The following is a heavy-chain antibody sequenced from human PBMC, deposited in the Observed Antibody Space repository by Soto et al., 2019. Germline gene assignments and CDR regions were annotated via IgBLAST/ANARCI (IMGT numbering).Heavy chain of an antibody. Sequence: SETLSLTCTVPGGSISSYYWSWIRQPPGKGLEWIGYIYYSGSTNYNPSLKSRVTISVDTSKNQFSLKLSSVTAADTAVYYCASSCSSTSCSRSWFDPWGQGTLVTVSS. CDR2: IYYSGST. D-gene: IGHD2-2*01. CDR3: ASSCSSTSCSRSWFDP. J-gene: IGHJ5*02. CDR1: GGSISSYY. V-gene: IGHV4-59*08.